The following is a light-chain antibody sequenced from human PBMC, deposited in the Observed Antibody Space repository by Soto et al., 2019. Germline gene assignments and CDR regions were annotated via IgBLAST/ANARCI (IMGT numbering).Light chain of an antibody. V-gene: IGLV2-14*03. J-gene: IGLJ2*01. CDR1: SSDVGGYKY. CDR2: DVN. CDR3: SSYSSSITLVL. Sequence: QSALTQPASVSGSPGQSITISCTGTSSDVGGYKYVSWYQQHPGKAPKVMIYDVNNRPSGVSNRFSGSKSGNTASLTISGLQAEDEADYYCSSYSSSITLVLFGGGTKVTV.